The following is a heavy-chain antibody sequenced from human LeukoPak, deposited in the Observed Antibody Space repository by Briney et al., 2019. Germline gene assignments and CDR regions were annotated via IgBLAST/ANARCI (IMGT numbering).Heavy chain of an antibody. D-gene: IGHD6-19*01. CDR1: GGSISSYY. CDR3: ARKSSGWYDYFDY. Sequence: PSETLSLTCTVSGGSISSYYWSWIRQPPGKGLEWIGYIYYSGSTNYNPSLKSRVTISVDTSKNQFSLKLSSVTAADTAVYYCARKSSGWYDYFDYWGQGTLVTVSS. J-gene: IGHJ4*02. V-gene: IGHV4-59*08. CDR2: IYYSGST.